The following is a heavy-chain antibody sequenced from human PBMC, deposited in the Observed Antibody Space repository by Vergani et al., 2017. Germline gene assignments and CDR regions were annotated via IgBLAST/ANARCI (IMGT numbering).Heavy chain of an antibody. J-gene: IGHJ4*02. CDR1: GGSFSNYA. D-gene: IGHD2-8*01. CDR3: AHGLEECETSRGVLDF. V-gene: IGHV1-69*13. Sequence: QVQLVQSGAEVKKPGSSVKVSCKASGGSFSNYAVSWVRQAPGQGLEWMGRVIPIYKMTSYAQMFQDRLTLTADDSTATGYMELSGLRPDDTAVYFCAHGLEECETSRGVLDFWGQGTLVTVSS. CDR2: VIPIYKMT.